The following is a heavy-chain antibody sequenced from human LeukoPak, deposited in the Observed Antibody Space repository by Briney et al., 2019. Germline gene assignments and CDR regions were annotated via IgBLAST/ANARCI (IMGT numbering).Heavy chain of an antibody. D-gene: IGHD3-3*01. V-gene: IGHV3-20*04. CDR1: GFTFDDYG. J-gene: IGHJ6*03. CDR3: ARVWSGYTYYYYMDV. Sequence: GGSLRLSCAASGFTFDDYGMSWVRQAPGKGLEWVSGINWNGGSTGYADSVKGRFTISRDNAKNSLYLQMNSLRAEDTALYYCARVWSGYTYYYYMDVWGKGTTVTVSS. CDR2: INWNGGST.